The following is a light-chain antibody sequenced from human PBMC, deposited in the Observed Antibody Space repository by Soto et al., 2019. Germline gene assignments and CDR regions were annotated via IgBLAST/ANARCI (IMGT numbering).Light chain of an antibody. CDR1: QSVSSSY. J-gene: IGKJ2*01. V-gene: IGKV3-20*01. CDR3: QQYGSSPFT. Sequence: EIVLTQSPGTLSLSPRERATLSCRASQSVSSSYLAWYQQKPGQAPRLLIYGASSRATGIPDRFSGSGSGTDFTLTISRLEPEDFALYYCQQYGSSPFTFGQGTKLEIK. CDR2: GAS.